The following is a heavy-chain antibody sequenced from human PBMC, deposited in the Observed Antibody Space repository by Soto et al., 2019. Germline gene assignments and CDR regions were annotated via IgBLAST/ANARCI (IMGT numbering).Heavy chain of an antibody. V-gene: IGHV4-39*07. J-gene: IGHJ3*02. D-gene: IGHD6-13*01. CDR2: IYYSGST. CDR3: AAYSSSLGTFDI. Sequence: SETLSLTCTVSGGSISSSSYYWGWIRQPPGKGLEWIGSIYYSGSTYYNPSLKSRVTMSVDTSKNQFSLKLSSVTAADTAVYYCAAYSSSLGTFDIWGQGTKVTVSS. CDR1: GGSISSSSYY.